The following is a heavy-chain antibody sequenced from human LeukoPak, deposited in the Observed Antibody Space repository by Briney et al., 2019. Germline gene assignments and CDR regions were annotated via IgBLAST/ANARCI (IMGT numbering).Heavy chain of an antibody. CDR3: ARHSYDSSGFYYISFDY. V-gene: IGHV4-39*01. D-gene: IGHD3-22*01. Sequence: PSETLSLTCTVSGGSISSTSYYWGWIRQPPGKGLEWIGSIYYSGRTYSNPSLKSRLTISVDTSKNQFSLRLSSVTAADTAVYYCARHSYDSSGFYYISFDYWGQGTLVTVSS. CDR2: IYYSGRT. CDR1: GGSISSTSYY. J-gene: IGHJ4*02.